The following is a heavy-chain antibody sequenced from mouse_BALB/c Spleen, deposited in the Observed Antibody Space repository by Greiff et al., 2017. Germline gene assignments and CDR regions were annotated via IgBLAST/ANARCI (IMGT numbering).Heavy chain of an antibody. CDR2: IDPANGNT. D-gene: IGHD1-1*01. Sequence: EVQLQQSGAELVKPGASVKLSCTASGFNIKDTYMHWVKQRPEQGLEWIGRIDPANGNTKYDPKFQGKATITADTSSNTAYLQLSSLTSEDTAVYYCAILYGSSFYAYWGQGTLVTVSA. CDR3: AILYGSSFYAY. V-gene: IGHV14-3*02. CDR1: GFNIKDTY. J-gene: IGHJ3*01.